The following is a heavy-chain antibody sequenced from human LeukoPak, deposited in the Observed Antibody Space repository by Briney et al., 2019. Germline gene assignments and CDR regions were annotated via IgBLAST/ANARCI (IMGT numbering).Heavy chain of an antibody. V-gene: IGHV3-7*01. J-gene: IGHJ4*02. CDR2: IKQDGSEK. Sequence: PGGSLRLSCAASGFTFSSYSMNWVRQAPGKGLEWVANIKQDGSEKYYVDSVKGRFTISRDNAKNSLYLQVSSLRAEDTAVYYCTRSQAGYYYFPLDCWGQGTLVTVSS. CDR1: GFTFSSYS. CDR3: TRSQAGYYYFPLDC. D-gene: IGHD3-22*01.